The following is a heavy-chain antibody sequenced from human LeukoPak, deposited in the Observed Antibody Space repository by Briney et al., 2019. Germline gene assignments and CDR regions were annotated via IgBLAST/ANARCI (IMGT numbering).Heavy chain of an antibody. J-gene: IGHJ4*02. Sequence: GGSLRLSCAASGFTVRDSYMSWVRQAPGKQLEWLAFIYVSGTTFYAASVKGRFTISRDNSKNTVYLQMNNLRAEDTALYYCGRHAYGGSPPLSWGQGALVTVSS. CDR3: GRHAYGGSPPLS. CDR2: IYVSGTT. CDR1: GFTVRDSY. D-gene: IGHD3-10*01. V-gene: IGHV3-66*04.